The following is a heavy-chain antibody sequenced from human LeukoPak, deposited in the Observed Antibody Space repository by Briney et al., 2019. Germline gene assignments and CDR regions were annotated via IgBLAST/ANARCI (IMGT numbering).Heavy chain of an antibody. D-gene: IGHD5-12*01. J-gene: IGHJ3*02. CDR3: ARDYSGYDSGAFDI. V-gene: IGHV4-39*02. CDR2: IYYSGST. CDR1: GGSISSSSYY. Sequence: PSETLSLTCTVSGGSISSSSYYWGWIRQPPGKGLEWIGSIYYSGSTYYNPSLKSRVTISVDTSKNQFSLKLSSVTAADTAVYYCARDYSGYDSGAFDIWGQGTMVTVSS.